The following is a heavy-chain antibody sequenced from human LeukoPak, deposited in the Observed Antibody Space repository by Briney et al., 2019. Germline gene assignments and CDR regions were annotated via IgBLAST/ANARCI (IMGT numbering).Heavy chain of an antibody. V-gene: IGHV1-46*01. CDR2: INPSGGST. Sequence: ASVKVSCKASGYTFTSYYMHWVRQAPGQGLEWMGIINPSGGSTSYAQKFRGRVTMPSDTSTSTVYMELSSLRSEDTAVYYCARENRVGDPGYDYWGQGTLVTVSS. CDR1: GYTFTSYY. J-gene: IGHJ4*02. D-gene: IGHD1-26*01. CDR3: ARENRVGDPGYDY.